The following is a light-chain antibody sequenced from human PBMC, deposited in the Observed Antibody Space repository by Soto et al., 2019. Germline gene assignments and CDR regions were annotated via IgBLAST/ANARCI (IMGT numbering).Light chain of an antibody. CDR2: DAS. CDR3: QWRSH. J-gene: IGKJ5*01. V-gene: IGKV3-11*01. CDR1: QSVSSY. Sequence: EIVLTQSPATLSLSPGERATLSCRASQSVSSYLAWYQQKPGQAPRLLIYDASNRATGIPARFSGSGSGTAFPLPTRTLYPDVFAFYYCQWRSHFGQGTRLAI.